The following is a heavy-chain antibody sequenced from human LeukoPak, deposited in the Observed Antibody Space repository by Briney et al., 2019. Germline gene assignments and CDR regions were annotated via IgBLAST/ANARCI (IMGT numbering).Heavy chain of an antibody. Sequence: PGGSLRLSCAASGFTFSSYEMNWVRQAPGKGLEWVSYISSSGSTIYYADSVKGRFTISRDNAKNSLYLQMNSLRAEDTALYYCARVGGFLGFDYWGQGTLVTVSS. D-gene: IGHD4-23*01. V-gene: IGHV3-48*03. CDR1: GFTFSSYE. CDR2: ISSSGSTI. CDR3: ARVGGFLGFDY. J-gene: IGHJ4*02.